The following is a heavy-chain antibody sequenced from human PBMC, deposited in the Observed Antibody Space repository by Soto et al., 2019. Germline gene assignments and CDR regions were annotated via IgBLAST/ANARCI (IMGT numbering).Heavy chain of an antibody. CDR3: AKGIAAVVNWFDP. CDR2: ISYDGSNK. J-gene: IGHJ5*02. V-gene: IGHV3-30-3*01. CDR1: GFTFSSYA. Sequence: GGSLRLSCAASGFTFSSYAVHWVRQAPGKGLEWVAVISYDGSNKYYADSVKGRFTISRDNSKNTLYLQMNSLRAEDTAVYYCAKGIAAVVNWFDPWGQGTLVTVSS. D-gene: IGHD6-13*01.